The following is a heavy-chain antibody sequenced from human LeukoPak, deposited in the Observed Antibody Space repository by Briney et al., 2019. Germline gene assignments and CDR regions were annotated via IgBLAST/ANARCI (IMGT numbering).Heavy chain of an antibody. J-gene: IGHJ4*02. CDR2: ISAYNGNT. D-gene: IGHD2-2*01. CDR1: GYTFTSYG. Sequence: GASVKVSCKASGYTFTSYGISWVRQAPGQGLEWMGWISAYNGNTNYAQKLQGRVTMTTDTSTSTAYMELRSLRSDDTAVCYCARGAALVPAADFDYWGQGTLVTVSS. V-gene: IGHV1-18*01. CDR3: ARGAALVPAADFDY.